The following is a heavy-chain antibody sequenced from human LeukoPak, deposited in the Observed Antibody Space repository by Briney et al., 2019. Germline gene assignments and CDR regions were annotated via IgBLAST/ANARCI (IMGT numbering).Heavy chain of an antibody. V-gene: IGHV3-15*01. Sequence: GGSLRLSCAASGFTFSNAWMSWVRQAPGKGLEWVGRIKSKTDGGTTDYAAPVKGRFTISRDDSKNTLYLQMNSLKTEDTAVYYCTTDKLYYYDSSGYYQGNYWGQGTLVTVSS. CDR3: TTDKLYYYDSSGYYQGNY. J-gene: IGHJ4*02. CDR1: GFTFSNAW. D-gene: IGHD3-22*01. CDR2: IKSKTDGGTT.